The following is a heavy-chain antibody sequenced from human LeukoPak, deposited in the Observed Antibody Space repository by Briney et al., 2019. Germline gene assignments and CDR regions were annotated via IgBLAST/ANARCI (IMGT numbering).Heavy chain of an antibody. CDR2: IYYSGST. Sequence: PSETLSLTYTVSGGSISSGGYYWSWIRQHPGKGLEWIGYIYYSGSTYYNPSLKSRVTISVDTSKNQFSLKLSSVTAADTAVYYCAGSPRAYFDYWGQGTLVTVSS. CDR3: AGSPRAYFDY. V-gene: IGHV4-31*03. D-gene: IGHD2-15*01. J-gene: IGHJ4*02. CDR1: GGSISSGGYY.